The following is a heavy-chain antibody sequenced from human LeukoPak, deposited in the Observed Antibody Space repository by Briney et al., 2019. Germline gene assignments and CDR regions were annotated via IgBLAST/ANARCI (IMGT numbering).Heavy chain of an antibody. CDR1: GGSISSYY. CDR2: IYTNGST. D-gene: IGHD2-15*01. J-gene: IGHJ6*02. Sequence: SETLSLTCTVSGGSISSYYWSWIRQPAGKGLEWIGRIYTNGSTNYNPSLKSRVTMSVDTSKNQLSLKLSSVTAADTAVYYCARGVYPGYCSGGSCYYYYGMDVWGQGTTVTVSS. V-gene: IGHV4-4*07. CDR3: ARGVYPGYCSGGSCYYYYGMDV.